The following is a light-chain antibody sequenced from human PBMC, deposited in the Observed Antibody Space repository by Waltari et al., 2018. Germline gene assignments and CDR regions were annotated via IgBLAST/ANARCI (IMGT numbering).Light chain of an antibody. CDR2: DAS. CDR3: QQSYAQPVT. CDR1: QTINRN. Sequence: DIQMTQSPSSLSASVGDRVTITCRTSQTINRNLNWYQQKPGKAPNLLIHDASTLQSGVPSRISASGSGTYFTLTISSLQPEDFATYYCQQSYAQPVTFGPGTKVEIK. J-gene: IGKJ3*01. V-gene: IGKV1-39*01.